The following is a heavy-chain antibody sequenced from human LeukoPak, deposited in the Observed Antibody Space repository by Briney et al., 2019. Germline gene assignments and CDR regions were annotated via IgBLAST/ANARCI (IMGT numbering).Heavy chain of an antibody. D-gene: IGHD1-1*01. J-gene: IGHJ3*02. CDR2: IYSGGST. Sequence: GGSLRLSCAASGFTVSSNYMSWVRQAPGKGLEWVSVIYSGGSTYYADSVKGRFTISRDNSKNTLYLQMNSLRAEDTAVYYCARDGRKYGGAFDIWGQGTMVTVSS. CDR3: ARDGRKYGGAFDI. CDR1: GFTVSSNY. V-gene: IGHV3-53*01.